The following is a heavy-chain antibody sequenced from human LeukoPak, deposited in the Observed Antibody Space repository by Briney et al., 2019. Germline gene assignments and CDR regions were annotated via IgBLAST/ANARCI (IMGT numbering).Heavy chain of an antibody. CDR3: ARRYYDFLNCFDP. J-gene: IGHJ5*02. CDR2: IYYSGST. CDR1: GGSIISSTYY. Sequence: SETLSLTCTVSGGSIISSTYYWGWIRQPPGKGLEWIGSIYYSGSTYYNPSLKSRVTISVDTSKNHFSLKLSSVTAADTAVYYCARRYYDFLNCFDPWGQGTLVTVSS. V-gene: IGHV4-39*02. D-gene: IGHD3-3*01.